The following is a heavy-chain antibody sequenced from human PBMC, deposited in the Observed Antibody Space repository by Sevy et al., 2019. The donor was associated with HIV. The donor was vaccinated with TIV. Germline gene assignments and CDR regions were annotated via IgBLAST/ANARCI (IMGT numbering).Heavy chain of an antibody. D-gene: IGHD6-13*01. V-gene: IGHV3-33*01. CDR1: GFTFSTYG. CDR2: IWYDGSNQ. J-gene: IGHJ4*02. CDR3: AREDHNSNWYYFDY. Sequence: GGSLRLSCAASGFTFSTYGMHWVRQAPGKGLEWVAVIWYDGSNQYYADSVKGRFTISRDNSKNTLYLQMNSLGAGDTAVYFCAREDHNSNWYYFDYWGQGTLVTVSS.